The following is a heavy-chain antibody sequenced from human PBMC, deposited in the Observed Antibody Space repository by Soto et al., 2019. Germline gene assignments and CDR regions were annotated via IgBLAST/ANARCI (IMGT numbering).Heavy chain of an antibody. V-gene: IGHV3-21*01. CDR3: ARVPPGILEWFPFDI. CDR2: ISSSSSYI. D-gene: IGHD3-3*01. J-gene: IGHJ3*02. Sequence: GGALRLSCAASGFTFSSYSMNWVLQAPGKGLEWVSSISSSSSYIYYADSVKGRFTISRDNAKNSLYLQMNSLRAEDTAVYYCARVPPGILEWFPFDIWGQGTMVTVSS. CDR1: GFTFSSYS.